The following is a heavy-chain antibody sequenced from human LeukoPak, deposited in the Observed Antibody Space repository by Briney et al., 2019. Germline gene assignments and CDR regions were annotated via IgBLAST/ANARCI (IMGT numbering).Heavy chain of an antibody. J-gene: IGHJ5*02. Sequence: SETLSLTCAVYGGSFSGYYWSWIRQPPGKGLEWIGEINHSGSTNYNPSLKSRVTISVDTSKNQFSLKLSSVTAADTAVYYCARGRRYCSSTSCRSGQNWFDPWGQGTLVTVSS. D-gene: IGHD2-2*01. CDR2: INHSGST. CDR3: ARGRRYCSSTSCRSGQNWFDP. CDR1: GGSFSGYY. V-gene: IGHV4-34*01.